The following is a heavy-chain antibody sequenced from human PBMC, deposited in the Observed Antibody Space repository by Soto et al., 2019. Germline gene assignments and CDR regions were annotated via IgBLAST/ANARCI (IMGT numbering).Heavy chain of an antibody. V-gene: IGHV3-21*01. CDR1: GFTFSRST. D-gene: IGHD4-17*01. Sequence: EVQLVESGGGLVKPGGSLRLSCAGSGFTFSRSTMNWVRQAPGKGLEWVSSISSGGDYIYYADSVKGRFTISRDNAKNSLYLQIHSLRAEETAVYYCSRERQYGDFDYWVQGALVTVSS. CDR2: ISSGGDYI. J-gene: IGHJ4*02. CDR3: SRERQYGDFDY.